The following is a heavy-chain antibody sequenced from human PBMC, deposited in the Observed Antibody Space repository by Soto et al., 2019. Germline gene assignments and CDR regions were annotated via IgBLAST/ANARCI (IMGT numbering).Heavy chain of an antibody. V-gene: IGHV1-8*01. CDR2: MNPNSGNT. J-gene: IGHJ6*02. CDR1: GYTFTSYD. CDR3: ARAYYDFWSGYYRSANYYYGMDV. D-gene: IGHD3-3*01. Sequence: ASVKVSCKASGYTFTSYDINWVRQATGQGLEWMEWMNPNSGNTGYAQKFQGRVTMTRNTSISTAYMELSSLRSEDTAVYYCARAYYDFWSGYYRSANYYYGMDVWGQGTTVTVSS.